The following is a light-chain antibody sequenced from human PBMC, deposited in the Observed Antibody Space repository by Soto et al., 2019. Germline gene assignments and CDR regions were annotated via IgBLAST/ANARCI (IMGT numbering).Light chain of an antibody. CDR3: QHHGGSPPIT. CDR2: GAS. Sequence: EIVLTQSPGTLSLSPGERATLSCRASQSVSNNYLAWYQQKPGQAPRLLICGASTRATGIPDRFSGSGSGTDFTLTISSLEPEDFAVYHCQHHGGSPPITFGQGTRLEIK. J-gene: IGKJ5*01. V-gene: IGKV3-20*01. CDR1: QSVSNNY.